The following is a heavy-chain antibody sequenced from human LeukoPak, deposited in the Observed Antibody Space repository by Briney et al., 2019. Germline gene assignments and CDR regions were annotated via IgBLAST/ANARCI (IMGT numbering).Heavy chain of an antibody. D-gene: IGHD1-26*01. J-gene: IGHJ5*02. CDR3: ASHPPAAARPWGWFDP. V-gene: IGHV4-59*08. CDR2: IYYTGST. Sequence: SETLSLTCTVSGASISSSYWNWIRQRPGKGLEWMGYIYYTGSTNYNPSLKSRVTISVDTSKNQFSLKLNSVTAADTAVYYCASHPPAAARPWGWFDPWGQGTLVTVSS. CDR1: GASISSSY.